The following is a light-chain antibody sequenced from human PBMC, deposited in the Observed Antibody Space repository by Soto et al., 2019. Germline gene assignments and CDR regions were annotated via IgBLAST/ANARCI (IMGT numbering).Light chain of an antibody. CDR3: SSYAGSNNFV. CDR1: SSDVGGYNY. J-gene: IGLJ1*01. V-gene: IGLV2-8*01. CDR2: EVN. Sequence: QSVLTQPPSASGSPGQSVTISCTGTSSDVGGYNYVSWHQQHPGKAPKLMIYEVNKRPSGVPDRFSGSKSDNTASLTVSGLQAEDEADYYCSSYAGSNNFVFGTGTKLTVL.